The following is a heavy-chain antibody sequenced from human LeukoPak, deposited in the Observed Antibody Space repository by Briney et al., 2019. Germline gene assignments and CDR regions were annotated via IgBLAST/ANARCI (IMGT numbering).Heavy chain of an antibody. CDR1: GFTFSSYW. CDR2: IRPYGNEI. J-gene: IGHJ4*02. D-gene: IGHD4-17*01. V-gene: IGHV3-7*04. CDR3: ARVRVGFGDLFDS. Sequence: PGGSLRLSCAASGFTFSSYWLSWVRQAPGGRLEWLANIRPYGNEIYSLDSVRGRLTISRDYAKNSLYLQMNGLRAEDTGVYFCARVRVGFGDLFDSWGQGTLVTVSS.